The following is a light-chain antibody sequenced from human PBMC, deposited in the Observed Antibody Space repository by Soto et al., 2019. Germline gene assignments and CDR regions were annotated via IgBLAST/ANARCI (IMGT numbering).Light chain of an antibody. V-gene: IGLV2-14*03. CDR1: SSDVGGYDY. CDR2: DVS. J-gene: IGLJ1*01. Sequence: QSALTQPASVSESPGQSITISCTGTSSDVGGYDYVSWYQQHPGKAPKLLIYDVSNRPSGVSTRFSGSKSGNTASLTISGLQAEDEGDYYCTSYTARRLYVFGSGTKLTVL. CDR3: TSYTARRLYV.